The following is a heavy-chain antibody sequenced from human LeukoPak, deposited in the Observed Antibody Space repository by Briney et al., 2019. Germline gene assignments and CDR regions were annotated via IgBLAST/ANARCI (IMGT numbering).Heavy chain of an antibody. CDR1: GYSFNTYW. Sequence: GESLKISCKGSGYSFNTYWFAWVRQMPGKGLEWMGIISPGDSDTRYSPSFQGQVTITADKSTSTAYLQWDTLRASDTAMYYCARLSGYYGILDYWGQGTLVTVSS. CDR2: ISPGDSDT. CDR3: ARLSGYYGILDY. V-gene: IGHV5-51*01. J-gene: IGHJ4*02. D-gene: IGHD3-22*01.